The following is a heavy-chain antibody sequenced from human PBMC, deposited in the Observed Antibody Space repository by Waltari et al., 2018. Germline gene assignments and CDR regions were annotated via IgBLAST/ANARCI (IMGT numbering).Heavy chain of an antibody. D-gene: IGHD2-2*01. CDR3: ASQPGYCSSTSCYRHQEFDY. V-gene: IGHV1-69*12. CDR1: GGTFSSYA. J-gene: IGHJ4*02. Sequence: QVQLVQSGAEVKKPGSSVKVSCKASGGTFSSYAISWVRQARGQGLEWMGGLIPTFGTSNSAQKCQGRVTITADESTSTAYMELSSLRSEDTAVYYCASQPGYCSSTSCYRHQEFDYWGQGTLVTVSS. CDR2: LIPTFGTS.